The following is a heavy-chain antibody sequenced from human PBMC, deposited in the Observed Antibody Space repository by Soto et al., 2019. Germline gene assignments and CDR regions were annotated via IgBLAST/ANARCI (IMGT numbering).Heavy chain of an antibody. Sequence: SVKVSFKASGGTFSSYAISLVRQAPGQGLEWMGGIIPIFGTANYAQKFQGRVTITADESTSTAYMELSSLRSEDTAVYYCARVYSSSWYYYYGMDVWGQGTPVTVSS. J-gene: IGHJ6*01. V-gene: IGHV1-69*13. CDR1: GGTFSSYA. D-gene: IGHD6-13*01. CDR3: ARVYSSSWYYYYGMDV. CDR2: IIPIFGTA.